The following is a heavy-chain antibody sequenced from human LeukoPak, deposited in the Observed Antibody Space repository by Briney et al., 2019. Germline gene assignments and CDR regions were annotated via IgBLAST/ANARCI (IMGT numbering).Heavy chain of an antibody. Sequence: PSQTLSLTCAVSGGSISSGGYSWSWIRQPPGKGLEWIGYIYHSGSTYYNPSLKSRVTISVDRSKNQFSLKLSSVTAADTAVYYCARGGEMATIINYWGQGTLVIVSS. CDR1: GGSISSGGYS. J-gene: IGHJ4*02. CDR3: ARGGEMATIINY. V-gene: IGHV4-30-2*01. CDR2: IYHSGST. D-gene: IGHD5-24*01.